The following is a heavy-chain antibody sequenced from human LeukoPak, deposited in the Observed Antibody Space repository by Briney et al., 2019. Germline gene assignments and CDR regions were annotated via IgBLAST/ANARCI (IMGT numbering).Heavy chain of an antibody. CDR2: IWYDESN. CDR1: GFNFKTYG. J-gene: IGHJ6*02. V-gene: IGHV3-33*01. D-gene: IGHD6-19*01. Sequence: GTSLRLSCAASGFNFKTYGMHWVRQAPGKRLEWVAVIWYDESNHYADSVKGRFTISRDISNNTLYFQMSSLRVEDTAIYYCARDHWQWLEDYYAMDVWGQGTTVTVSS. CDR3: ARDHWQWLEDYYAMDV.